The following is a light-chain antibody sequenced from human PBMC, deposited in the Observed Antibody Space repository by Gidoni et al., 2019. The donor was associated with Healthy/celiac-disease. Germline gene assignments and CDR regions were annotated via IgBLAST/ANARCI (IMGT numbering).Light chain of an antibody. CDR1: SSNIRSNY. CDR2: RNN. Sequence: QSVLTQPPSASGTPGERVTIPCSGSSSNIRSNYAYWYQQLPGTAPKLLIYRNNQRPSGVPDRFSGSKSGTSASLAISGLRSEDEADYYCAAWDDSPVFGGGTKLTVL. CDR3: AAWDDSPV. J-gene: IGLJ3*02. V-gene: IGLV1-47*01.